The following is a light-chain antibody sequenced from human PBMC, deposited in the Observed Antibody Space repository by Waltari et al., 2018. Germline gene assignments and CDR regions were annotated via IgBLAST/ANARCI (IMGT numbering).Light chain of an antibody. CDR1: QSVLYSPNNKNY. CDR3: QQYYSIPYT. CDR2: WAS. J-gene: IGKJ2*01. Sequence: DIVMTQSPDSLAVSLGERATINCKSSQSVLYSPNNKNYLAWYQQKPGQPPKLPIYWASTRESGVPDRFSGSGSGTDFTLTISSLQAEDVAVYYCQQYYSIPYTFGQGTKLEIK. V-gene: IGKV4-1*01.